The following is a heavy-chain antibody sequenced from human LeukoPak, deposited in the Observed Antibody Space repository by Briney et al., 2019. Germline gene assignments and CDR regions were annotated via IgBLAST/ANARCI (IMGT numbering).Heavy chain of an antibody. Sequence: SETLSLTCTVSGGSVRSGNYYWSWIRQPPGTGLEWVGYIYYSGSTNYNPSLKSRVTISADMSKNQFSLKLSSVTAADTAVYYCARDYTNAFDYWGQGTLVTVSS. CDR2: IYYSGST. J-gene: IGHJ4*02. V-gene: IGHV4-61*01. CDR3: ARDYTNAFDY. D-gene: IGHD2-8*01. CDR1: GGSVRSGNYY.